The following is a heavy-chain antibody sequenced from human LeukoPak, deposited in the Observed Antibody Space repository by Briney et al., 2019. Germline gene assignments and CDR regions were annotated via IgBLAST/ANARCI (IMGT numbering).Heavy chain of an antibody. CDR3: AKDRTHRRYYDSTGYYNQYDY. V-gene: IGHV3-23*01. CDR1: EFIFSNFA. D-gene: IGHD3-22*01. CDR2: ISGNAAAT. J-gene: IGHJ4*02. Sequence: GGSLRLSCVASEFIFSNFAMSWVRQAPGKGLEWVSTISGNAAATYYGDSVKGRFTISRDNSRNTLYLQMNSLRAEGTAIYYCAKDRTHRRYYDSTGYYNQYDYWGQEALVTVSS.